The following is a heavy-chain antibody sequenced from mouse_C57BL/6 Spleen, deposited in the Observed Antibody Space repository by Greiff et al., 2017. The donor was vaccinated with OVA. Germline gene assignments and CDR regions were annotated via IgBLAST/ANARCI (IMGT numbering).Heavy chain of an antibody. J-gene: IGHJ3*01. V-gene: IGHV1-22*01. D-gene: IGHD1-1*01. CDR3: ARGGIYGSSP. Sequence: VQLKESGPELVKPGASVKMSCKASGYTFTDYNMHWVKQSHGKSLEWIGYINPNNGGTSYNQKFKGKATLPVNKSSSTAYMELRSLTSEDSAVYYCARGGIYGSSPWGQGTLVTVSA. CDR1: GYTFTDYN. CDR2: INPNNGGT.